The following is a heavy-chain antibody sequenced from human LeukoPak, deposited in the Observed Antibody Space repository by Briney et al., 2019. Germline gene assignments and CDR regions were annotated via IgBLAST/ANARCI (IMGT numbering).Heavy chain of an antibody. D-gene: IGHD3-22*01. Sequence: AGGSLRLSCAASGFTFSSYAMSWVRQAPGKGLEWVSGIGHGGIHTYYADSVKGRFTVSRDDSKNTLYLQMNSLRAEDTAVYYCAKDRYDSSGYYKDYWGQGTLVTVSS. J-gene: IGHJ4*02. V-gene: IGHV3-23*01. CDR1: GFTFSSYA. CDR3: AKDRYDSSGYYKDY. CDR2: IGHGGIHT.